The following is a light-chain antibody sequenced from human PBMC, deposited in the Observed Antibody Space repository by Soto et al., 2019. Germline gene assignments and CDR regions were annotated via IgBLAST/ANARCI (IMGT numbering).Light chain of an antibody. CDR3: QQYNYWPSWT. Sequence: EKVMTQSPATLSMSPGERATLSCRASQSVSSYLAWYQQKPGQAPRLLTYGASTRATGIPARFSGSGSGTEFTLTISSLQSEDFAVYSCQQYNYWPSWTFGQGTKVEIK. CDR1: QSVSSY. CDR2: GAS. V-gene: IGKV3-15*01. J-gene: IGKJ1*01.